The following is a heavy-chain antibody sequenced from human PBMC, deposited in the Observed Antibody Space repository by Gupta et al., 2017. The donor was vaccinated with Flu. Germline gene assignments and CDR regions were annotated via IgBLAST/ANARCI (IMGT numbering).Heavy chain of an antibody. CDR1: GYTFTSYA. CDR3: ARSTAVVPAAIYYYYGMDV. Sequence: QVQLVQSGAEVKKPGASVKVSCKASGYTFTSYAMHWVRQAPGQRLEWMGWINAGNGNTKYSQKFQGRVTITRDTSASTAYMELSSLRSEDTAVYYCARSTAVVPAAIYYYYGMDVRGQGTTVTVSS. D-gene: IGHD2-2*01. CDR2: INAGNGNT. J-gene: IGHJ6*02. V-gene: IGHV1-3*01.